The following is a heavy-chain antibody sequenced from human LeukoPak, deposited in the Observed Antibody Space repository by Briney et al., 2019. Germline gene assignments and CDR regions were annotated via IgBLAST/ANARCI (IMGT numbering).Heavy chain of an antibody. Sequence: GGSLRLSCAASGFTFSSYWMGWVRQAPGKGLEWVANIKQDGSEKYYVDSVKGRFTISRDNAKNSLYLQMNSLRAEDTAVYYCARDAGYSSGWYSILWGQGTLVTVSS. D-gene: IGHD6-19*01. CDR2: IKQDGSEK. CDR3: ARDAGYSSGWYSIL. J-gene: IGHJ4*02. CDR1: GFTFSSYW. V-gene: IGHV3-7*01.